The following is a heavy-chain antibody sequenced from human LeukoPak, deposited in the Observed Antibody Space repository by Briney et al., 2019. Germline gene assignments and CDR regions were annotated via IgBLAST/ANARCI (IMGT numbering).Heavy chain of an antibody. CDR1: GYTFSGYF. J-gene: IGHJ4*02. CDR3: ALGGSSDLEWLVDYFDH. CDR2: INPNTGGT. Sequence: GASVKVSCKTSGYTFSGYFIHWIRQAPGQGLEWMGRINPNTGGTNYAQKFQGRVTMTSDSSIRSAYIDLSRLSMDDSAVYYCALGGSSDLEWLVDYFDHWGQGSLVLVSS. V-gene: IGHV1-2*06. D-gene: IGHD3-3*01.